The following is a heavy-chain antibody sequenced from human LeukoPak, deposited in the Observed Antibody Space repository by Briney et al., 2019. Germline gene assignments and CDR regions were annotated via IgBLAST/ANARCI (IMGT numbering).Heavy chain of an antibody. V-gene: IGHV3-74*01. D-gene: IGHD6-19*01. J-gene: IGHJ4*02. CDR2: INTDGAVT. Sequence: GGSLRLSCAAAVFTFSKYLMLWVRQAPGKGLESVSRINTDGAVTTYADSVKGGLTVSRDNADNTMFLQMNSVRDEDTAVYYCATKQGLAPQPDSWGQGTPVTVSS. CDR1: VFTFSKYL. CDR3: ATKQGLAPQPDS.